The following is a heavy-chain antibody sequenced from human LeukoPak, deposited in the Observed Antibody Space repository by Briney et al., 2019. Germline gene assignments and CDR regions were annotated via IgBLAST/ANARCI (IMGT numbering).Heavy chain of an antibody. CDR1: GFTFNNYG. CDR2: ISYDGRNI. CDR3: AKDLAGYNNDRDFGMDV. J-gene: IGHJ6*02. Sequence: QPGGSLRLSCAGSGFTFNNYGMHWVRQAPGKGLEWLAVISYDGRNIFYADSVKGRFTISRDNSKNTLYLQMNSLGAEDTALYHCAKDLAGYNNDRDFGMDVWGQGTTVTVSS. D-gene: IGHD1-1*01. V-gene: IGHV3-30*18.